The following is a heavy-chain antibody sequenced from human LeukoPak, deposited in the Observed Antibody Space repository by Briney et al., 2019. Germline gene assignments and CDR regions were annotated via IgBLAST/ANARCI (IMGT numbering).Heavy chain of an antibody. V-gene: IGHV3-21*01. CDR2: ISSSSSYI. J-gene: IGHJ6*02. Sequence: GGSLRLSCAASGFTFSSYSMNWVRKAPGKGLELVSSISSSSSYIYYADSVKGRFTISRDNAKNSLYLQMNSLRAEDTAVYYCARLDCSSTSCYQYGMDVWGQGTTVTVSS. D-gene: IGHD2-2*01. CDR1: GFTFSSYS. CDR3: ARLDCSSTSCYQYGMDV.